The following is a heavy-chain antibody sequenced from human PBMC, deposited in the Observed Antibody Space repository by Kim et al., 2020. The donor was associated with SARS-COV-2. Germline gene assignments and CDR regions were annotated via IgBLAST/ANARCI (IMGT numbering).Heavy chain of an antibody. V-gene: IGHV4-59*09. Sequence: NVNTNYNPSLRSRVTISVDTSKNQFSLRLTSVTAADTAIYYCASGESNFDSWGQGNLVTVSS. CDR3: ASGESNFDS. J-gene: IGHJ4*02. CDR2: NVNT.